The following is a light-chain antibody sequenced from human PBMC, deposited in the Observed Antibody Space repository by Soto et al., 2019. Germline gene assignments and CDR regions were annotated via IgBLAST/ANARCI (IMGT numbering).Light chain of an antibody. CDR1: SSDVGGYSY. V-gene: IGLV2-14*01. CDR3: ASYTTSSTYV. CDR2: DVS. J-gene: IGLJ1*01. Sequence: QSVLTQPASVSGSPGQSIAISCTGTSSDVGGYSYVSWYQQQPGKAPKLVISDVSNRPSGVSDRFSGSKSGNTASLTISGLQTEDEADYYCASYTTSSTYVFETGTKLTVL.